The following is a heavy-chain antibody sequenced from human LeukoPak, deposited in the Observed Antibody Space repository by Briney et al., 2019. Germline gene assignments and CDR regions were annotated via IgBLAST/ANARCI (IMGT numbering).Heavy chain of an antibody. Sequence: PSETLSLTCTVSGGSISSSSYCWGWIRQPPGKGLEWIGSIYYSGSTYYNPSLKSRVTISVDTSKNQFSLKLSSVTAADTAVYYCARLAEAVAGDWGQGTLVTVSS. V-gene: IGHV4-39*01. CDR1: GGSISSSSYC. J-gene: IGHJ4*02. D-gene: IGHD6-19*01. CDR3: ARLAEAVAGD. CDR2: IYYSGST.